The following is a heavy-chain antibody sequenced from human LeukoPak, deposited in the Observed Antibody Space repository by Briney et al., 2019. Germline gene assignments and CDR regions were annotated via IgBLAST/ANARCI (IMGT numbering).Heavy chain of an antibody. Sequence: SETLSLTCTVSGGALSSYYWNWIRQPPGKGLEWIGSIFYSESTNYNPSLKSRVTMSVDTSKNEFSLKLSSVTAADTAVYYCARRMEGDYGNWFDSWGQGTLVTVSS. CDR1: GGALSSYY. CDR2: IFYSEST. D-gene: IGHD4-17*01. CDR3: ARRMEGDYGNWFDS. V-gene: IGHV4-59*08. J-gene: IGHJ5*01.